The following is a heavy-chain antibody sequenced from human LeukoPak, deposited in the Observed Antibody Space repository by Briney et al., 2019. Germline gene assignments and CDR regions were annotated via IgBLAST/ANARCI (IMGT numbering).Heavy chain of an antibody. CDR1: GFTFSSYE. V-gene: IGHV3-48*03. CDR3: AKARATVTTAPGAY. D-gene: IGHD4-17*01. CDR2: ISSSGSTI. J-gene: IGHJ4*02. Sequence: GGSLRLSCAASGFTFSSYEMNWVRQAPGKGLEWVSYISSSGSTIYYADSVKGRFTISRDNAKNSLYLQMNSLRAEDTAVYYCAKARATVTTAPGAYWGQGTLVTVSS.